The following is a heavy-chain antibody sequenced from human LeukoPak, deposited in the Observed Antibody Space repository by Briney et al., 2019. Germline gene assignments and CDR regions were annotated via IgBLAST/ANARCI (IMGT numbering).Heavy chain of an antibody. J-gene: IGHJ1*01. V-gene: IGHV3-74*01. Sequence: GGSLRLSCEASGFTFSRYWMHWVRQAPGKGLVWVSRIKSDGKTNYADSVKGRFTISRDNAKNTASRQMDTLRAEDTGVYYCARAPSEVGGYYPEYFRHWGQGTLVTVSS. CDR3: ARAPSEVGGYYPEYFRH. CDR1: GFTFSRYW. D-gene: IGHD3-22*01. CDR2: IKSDGKT.